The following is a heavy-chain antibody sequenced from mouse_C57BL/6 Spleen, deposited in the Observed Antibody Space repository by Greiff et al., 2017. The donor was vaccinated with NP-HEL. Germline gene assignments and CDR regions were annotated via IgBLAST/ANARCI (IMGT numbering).Heavy chain of an antibody. CDR2: ISSGSSTI. V-gene: IGHV5-17*01. CDR3: ARRVYDGDYFDY. D-gene: IGHD2-3*01. Sequence: EVQLVESGGGLVKPGGSLKLSCAASGFTFSDYGMHWVRPAPEKGLEWVAYISSGSSTIYSAYTVKGRFTISRDNAKNTLFLQMTSLRSEDTAVYYVARRVYDGDYFDYWGQGTTLTVSS. J-gene: IGHJ2*01. CDR1: GFTFSDYG.